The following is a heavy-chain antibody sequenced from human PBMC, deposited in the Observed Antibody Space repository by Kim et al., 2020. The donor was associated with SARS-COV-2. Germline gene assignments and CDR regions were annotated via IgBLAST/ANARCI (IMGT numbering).Heavy chain of an antibody. CDR1: GYTFTSYG. CDR3: ARDSPKRIAAAGTAFDY. V-gene: IGHV1-18*01. CDR2: ISAYNGNT. Sequence: ASVKVSCKASGYTFTSYGISWVRQAPGQGLEWMGWISAYNGNTNYAQKLQGRVTMTTDTSTSTAYMELRSLRSDDTAVYYCARDSPKRIAAAGTAFDYWGQGTLVTVSS. D-gene: IGHD6-13*01. J-gene: IGHJ4*02.